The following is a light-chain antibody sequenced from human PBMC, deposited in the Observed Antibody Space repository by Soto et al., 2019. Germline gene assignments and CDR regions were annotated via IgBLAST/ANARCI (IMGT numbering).Light chain of an antibody. CDR2: KVS. Sequence: DVVMTQSPLSLSATLGQPASISCRSSQGLVYGDGNTYLNWFHQRPGHSPRRLIYKVSVRDSGVPDRLSGSGSGTDFTLRISRVEAEDFGIYYCMQPKHWSPTFGQGTKVDIX. CDR1: QGLVYGDGNTY. CDR3: MQPKHWSPT. V-gene: IGKV2-30*01. J-gene: IGKJ1*01.